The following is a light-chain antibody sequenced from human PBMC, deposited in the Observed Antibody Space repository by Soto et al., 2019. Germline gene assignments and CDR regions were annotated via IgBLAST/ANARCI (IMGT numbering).Light chain of an antibody. V-gene: IGLV2-23*01. Sequence: QSALTQPASVSGSPGQSITISWTGTSSDVGSYNLVSWYQQHPGKAPKLMIYEDNKRPSGVSNRFSGSKSGNTASLTISGLKAEDEAHYYCCSYAPISTVVFGGGTKLTVL. CDR1: SSDVGSYNL. CDR3: CSYAPISTVV. CDR2: EDN. J-gene: IGLJ3*02.